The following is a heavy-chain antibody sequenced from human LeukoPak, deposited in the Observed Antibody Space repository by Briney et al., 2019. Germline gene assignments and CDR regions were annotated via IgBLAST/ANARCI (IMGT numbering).Heavy chain of an antibody. CDR1: GFTFSSYW. J-gene: IGHJ4*02. D-gene: IGHD6-13*01. Sequence: GGSMRLSCAASGFTFSSYWMQWVSQAQGKGMVWVSRINSDGSSTSYADSVKGRFTISRDNAKNTLYLQMNSLRAEDTAVYYCARVIAAAGGWGQGTLVAVSS. V-gene: IGHV3-74*01. CDR3: ARVIAAAGG. CDR2: INSDGSST.